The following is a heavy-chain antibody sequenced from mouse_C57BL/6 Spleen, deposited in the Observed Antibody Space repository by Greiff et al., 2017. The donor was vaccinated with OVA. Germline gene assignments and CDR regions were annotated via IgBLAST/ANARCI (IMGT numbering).Heavy chain of an antibody. J-gene: IGHJ2*01. CDR1: GYTFTSYW. CDR2: IYPGSGST. V-gene: IGHV1-55*01. Sequence: QVQLQQPGAELVKPGASVKMSCKASGYTFTSYWITWVKQRPGQGLEWIGDIYPGSGSTNYNEKFKSKATLTVDTSSRTAYMQLSILTSEDSAVYDCARDWDLEGYFDYWGQGTTLTVSS. CDR3: ARDWDLEGYFDY. D-gene: IGHD4-1*01.